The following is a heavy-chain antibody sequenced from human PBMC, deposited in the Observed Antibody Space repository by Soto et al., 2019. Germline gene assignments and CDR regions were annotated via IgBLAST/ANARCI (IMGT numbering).Heavy chain of an antibody. Sequence: SETLSLTCTVSGGSISSYYWSWIRQPPGKGLEWIGYIYYSGSTNYNPSLKSRVTISVDTSKNQFSLKLSSVTAADTAVYYCASIAAAGNKEYYYYGMDVWGQGTTVTVSS. CDR1: GGSISSYY. J-gene: IGHJ6*02. D-gene: IGHD6-13*01. CDR2: IYYSGST. V-gene: IGHV4-59*01. CDR3: ASIAAAGNKEYYYYGMDV.